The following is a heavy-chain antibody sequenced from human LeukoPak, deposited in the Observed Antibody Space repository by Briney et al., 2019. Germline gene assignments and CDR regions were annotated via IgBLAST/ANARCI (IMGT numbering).Heavy chain of an antibody. V-gene: IGHV4/OR15-8*01. Sequence: PSETLSLTCAVSGASIASHSWWSWVRQPPGKGLEWIGEVYHSGGANYKPSLKSRVTISVDTSRNHFSLKLTSVTAADAAVYFCAYNRNFALDNWGQGTLVTVSS. CDR3: AYNRNFALDN. J-gene: IGHJ4*01. CDR2: VYHSGGA. D-gene: IGHD1-14*01. CDR1: GASIASHSW.